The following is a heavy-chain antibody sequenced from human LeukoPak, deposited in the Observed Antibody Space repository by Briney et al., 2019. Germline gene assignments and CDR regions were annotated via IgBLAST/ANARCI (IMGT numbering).Heavy chain of an antibody. CDR2: ISSSSSYI. D-gene: IGHD6-19*01. V-gene: IGHV3-21*01. J-gene: IGHJ4*02. Sequence: PGGSLRLSWAASGFTFSSYSMNWVRQAPEKGLEWVSSISSSSSYIYYADSVKGRFTISRDNAKNSLYLQMNSLRAEDTAVYYCARDRAKRGIAVAGTSFDYWGQVTLVTVSS. CDR3: ARDRAKRGIAVAGTSFDY. CDR1: GFTFSSYS.